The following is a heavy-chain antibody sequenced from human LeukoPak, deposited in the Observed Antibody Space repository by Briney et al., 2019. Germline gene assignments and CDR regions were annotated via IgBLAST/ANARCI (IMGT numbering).Heavy chain of an antibody. D-gene: IGHD5-24*01. J-gene: IGHJ3*02. CDR1: GSGGSISNYY. CDR3: ARERRRHGYTDDAFDI. V-gene: IGHV4-59*01. Sequence: SETLSLTCTVSGSGGSISNYYWSWIRQPPGKGLEWIGYIYYSGGTNHNPSLKSRVTMSVDTSKNQLSLKLSSVTAADTAVHYCARERRRHGYTDDAFDIWGPGTMVTVSS. CDR2: IYYSGGT.